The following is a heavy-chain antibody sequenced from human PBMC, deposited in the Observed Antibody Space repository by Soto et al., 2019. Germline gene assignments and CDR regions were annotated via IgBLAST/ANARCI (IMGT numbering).Heavy chain of an antibody. D-gene: IGHD3-10*01. CDR2: INHSGST. CDR3: ARGRRYYGSGIKNYGMDV. J-gene: IGHJ6*02. Sequence: PSETLSLTCAVYGGSPSGYYWSWIRQPPGKGLEWIGEINHSGSTNYNTSLKSRVTISVDMSKNQFSLKVTSVTAADTAVYYCARGRRYYGSGIKNYGMDVWGQGTTVTVSS. V-gene: IGHV4-34*01. CDR1: GGSPSGYY.